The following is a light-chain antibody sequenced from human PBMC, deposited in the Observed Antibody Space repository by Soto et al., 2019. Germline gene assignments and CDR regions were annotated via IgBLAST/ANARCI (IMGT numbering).Light chain of an antibody. J-gene: IGLJ1*01. CDR3: CLYIGATTYV. V-gene: IGLV2-23*01. CDR2: EGH. Sequence: QSALSQPASVSGSPGQSITISCTVTSGFVGSFSLVSWYQQHPGKAPKVMISEGHMRPSGVPDRFSGSTSVNSASLTISGLQADDEADYYCCLYIGATTYVFGTGTKVTVL. CDR1: SGFVGSFSL.